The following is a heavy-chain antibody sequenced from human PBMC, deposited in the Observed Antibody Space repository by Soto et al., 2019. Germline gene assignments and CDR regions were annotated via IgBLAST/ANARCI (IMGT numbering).Heavy chain of an antibody. CDR3: ARAHYGDYGYGMDV. D-gene: IGHD4-17*01. J-gene: IGHJ6*02. V-gene: IGHV4-30-2*01. CDR1: GGSISSGGYS. CDR2: IYHSGTT. Sequence: SETLSLTCAVSGGSISSGGYSWSWIRQPPGKGLEWIRYIYHSGTTYYNPSLKSRVTISVDRSKNQFSLKLSSVTAADTAVYYCARAHYGDYGYGMDVWGQGTTVTVSS.